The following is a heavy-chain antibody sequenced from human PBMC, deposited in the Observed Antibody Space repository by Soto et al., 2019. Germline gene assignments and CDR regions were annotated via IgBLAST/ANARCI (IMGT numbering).Heavy chain of an antibody. CDR1: GYTFTSYG. CDR2: ISAHNGNT. J-gene: IGHJ5*02. D-gene: IGHD3-3*01. CDR3: ARDPQIFDP. Sequence: ASVKVSCKASGYTFTSYGISWVRQAPGQGLEWMGWISAHNGNTKYAQKFQGRVTLTTDTSTSTAYMELRSLRSDDTAVYYCARDPQIFDPWGQGTLVTVSS. V-gene: IGHV1-18*04.